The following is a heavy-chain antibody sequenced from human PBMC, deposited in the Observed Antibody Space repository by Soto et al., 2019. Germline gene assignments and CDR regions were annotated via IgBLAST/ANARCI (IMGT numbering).Heavy chain of an antibody. CDR2: ISSSSSYI. Sequence: GGSLRLSCAASGFTFSSYSMNWVRQAPGKGLEWVSSISSSSSYIYYADSVKGRFTISRDNAKNSLYLQMNSLRAEDTAVYYWAREGGSSWYYIDYWGQGTLVTVSS. CDR3: AREGGSSWYYIDY. J-gene: IGHJ4*02. CDR1: GFTFSSYS. V-gene: IGHV3-21*01. D-gene: IGHD6-13*01.